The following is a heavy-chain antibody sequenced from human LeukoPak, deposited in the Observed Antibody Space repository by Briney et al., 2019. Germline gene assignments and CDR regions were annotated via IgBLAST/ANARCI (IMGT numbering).Heavy chain of an antibody. CDR3: ARDYGSGLTKGYYLDY. CDR2: ISYDGTNK. V-gene: IGHV3-30*04. J-gene: IGHJ4*02. CDR1: GFTFSSYA. Sequence: PGGSLRLPCAASGFTFSSYALHWVRQGPGKGLEWVGIISYDGTNKNLADSVNGRFTISRDNSKSTLYLQMNSLRAEDTAIYYCARDYGSGLTKGYYLDYWGQGTLVTVSS. D-gene: IGHD3-10*01.